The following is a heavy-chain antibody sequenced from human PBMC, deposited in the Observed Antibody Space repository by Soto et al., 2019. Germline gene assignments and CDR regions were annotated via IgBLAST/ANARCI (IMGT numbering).Heavy chain of an antibody. CDR3: AYKIAARTQFDY. V-gene: IGHV1-69*06. Sequence: RASVKVSCKASGGTFSSYAISWVRQAPGQGLEWMGGIIPIFGTANYAQKFQGRVTITADKSTSTAYMELSSLRSEDTAVYYCAYKIAARTQFDYWGQGTLVTVSS. CDR2: IIPIFGTA. CDR1: GGTFSSYA. D-gene: IGHD6-6*01. J-gene: IGHJ4*02.